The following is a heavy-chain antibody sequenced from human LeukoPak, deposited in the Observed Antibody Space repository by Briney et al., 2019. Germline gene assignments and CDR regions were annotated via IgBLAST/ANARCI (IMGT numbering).Heavy chain of an antibody. J-gene: IGHJ4*02. V-gene: IGHV3-48*02. CDR3: ARAPYYYDSSGLDY. D-gene: IGHD3-22*01. CDR2: ISSSSSTI. CDR1: GFTFSSYS. Sequence: GGSLRLSCAASGFTFSSYSMNWVRQAPGKGLEWVSYISSSSSTIYYADSVKGRFTISRDNAKNSLYLQMNSLRDEDTAVYYCARAPYYYDSSGLDYWGQRTLVTVSS.